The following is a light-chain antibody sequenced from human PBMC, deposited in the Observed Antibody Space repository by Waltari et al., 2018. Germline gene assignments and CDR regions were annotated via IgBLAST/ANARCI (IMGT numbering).Light chain of an antibody. CDR3: SSYSSSSTLVV. CDR2: DVS. CDR1: SRDVGAYNY. V-gene: IGLV2-14*01. J-gene: IGLJ1*01. Sequence: QSALTQPASVSGSPGQSITLSCTGTSRDVGAYNYVSWYQEHPGKAPKLMIYDVSNRPSGVSNRFSGSKSGNTASLTISGLQAEDEADYYCSSYSSSSTLVVFGTGTKVTVL.